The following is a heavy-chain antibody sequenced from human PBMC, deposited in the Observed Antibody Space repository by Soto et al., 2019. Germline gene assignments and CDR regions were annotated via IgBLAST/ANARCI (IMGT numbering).Heavy chain of an antibody. CDR1: GGSISSGGYY. V-gene: IGHV4-31*03. J-gene: IGHJ4*01. CDR3: ARGVLH. CDR2: ITSSCRT. Sequence: QVQLQESGPGLVQPSQTLSLTCTVSGGSISSGGYYWSWIRQHPGTGLEWMWHITSSCRTYYNTSLKSRVTISVDTSRTQFPLIVNSVTAADPAVYYCARGVLHWGQGTLVTVSS.